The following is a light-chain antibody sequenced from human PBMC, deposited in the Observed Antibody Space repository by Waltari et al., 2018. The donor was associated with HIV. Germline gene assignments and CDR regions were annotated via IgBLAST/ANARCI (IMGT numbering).Light chain of an antibody. CDR3: QVVDMRSDPSVV. CDR1: GLGSKG. Sequence: SYVLTQPPSVSVAPGQTAWISCGGGGLGSKGVPWYQQKPGQAPVLVLYDASDRPSGIPDRFSGSSFGNTATLSITRVEAGDEGDYYCQVVDMRSDPSVVFGGGTKLTVL. V-gene: IGLV3-21*02. CDR2: DAS. J-gene: IGLJ2*01.